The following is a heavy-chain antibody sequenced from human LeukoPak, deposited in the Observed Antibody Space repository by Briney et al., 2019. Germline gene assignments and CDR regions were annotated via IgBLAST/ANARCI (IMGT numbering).Heavy chain of an antibody. V-gene: IGHV4-39*07. D-gene: IGHD2-8*01. CDR1: GGSISSSSYY. CDR2: IYYSGST. CDR3: VRGYCTNGVCYTGYYYYYMDV. J-gene: IGHJ6*03. Sequence: SETLSLTCTVSGGSISSSSYYWGWIRQPPGKGLEWIGSIYYSGSTYYNPSLKSRVTISVDTSKNQFSLKLSSVTAVDTAVYYCVRGYCTNGVCYTGYYYYYMDVWGKGTTVTVSS.